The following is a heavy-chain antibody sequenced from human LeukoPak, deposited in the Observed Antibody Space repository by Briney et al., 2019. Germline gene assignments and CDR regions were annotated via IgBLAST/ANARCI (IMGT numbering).Heavy chain of an antibody. CDR3: ARDRYDILTGYPKVYGMDV. J-gene: IGHJ6*02. CDR1: GFTFSSHA. CDR2: ISYDGSNK. D-gene: IGHD3-9*01. V-gene: IGHV3-30-3*01. Sequence: GRSLRLSCAASGFTFSSHAMHWVRQAPGKGLEWVAVISYDGSNKNYADSVKGRFTISRDNSKSTLYLQMNSLRAEDTAVYYCARDRYDILTGYPKVYGMDVWGQGTTVTVSS.